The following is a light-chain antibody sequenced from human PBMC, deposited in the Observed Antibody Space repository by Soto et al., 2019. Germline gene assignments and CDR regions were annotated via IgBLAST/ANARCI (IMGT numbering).Light chain of an antibody. J-gene: IGKJ1*01. V-gene: IGKV3D-15*01. CDR3: QQYNNWPRT. CDR1: QSISSY. Sequence: EVVLTQSPDTLSLPPGERATLSCRASQSISSYLAWYQQKPGQAPRLLIYGASSRATGIPDRFSGSGSGTEFTLTISSLQSEDFAVYYCQQYNNWPRTFGQGTKVDI. CDR2: GAS.